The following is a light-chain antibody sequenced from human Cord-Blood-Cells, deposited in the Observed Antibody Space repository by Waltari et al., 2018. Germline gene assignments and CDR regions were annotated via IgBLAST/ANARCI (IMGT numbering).Light chain of an antibody. Sequence: QSALTQPASVSGSPGQSITISCTGTNSDVGGYNYVSWYQQHPGKAPKPMIYDVSNRPSGVSNRFSGSKSGNTASLTISGLQAEDEADYYCSSYTSSSTLDVFGTGTKVTVL. CDR2: DVS. V-gene: IGLV2-14*03. J-gene: IGLJ1*01. CDR1: NSDVGGYNY. CDR3: SSYTSSSTLDV.